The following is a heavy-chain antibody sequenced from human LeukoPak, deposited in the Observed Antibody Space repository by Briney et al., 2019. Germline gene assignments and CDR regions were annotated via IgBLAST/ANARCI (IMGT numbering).Heavy chain of an antibody. D-gene: IGHD1-7*01. Sequence: PGGSLRLSCAASGFTFSTYSMSWVRQAPGKGPEWVSSISSSSSYIYYADSVKGRFTISRDNAKNSLHLQMNSLRAEDTAVYYCARDGQTGTTVYWGQGTLVTVSS. CDR2: ISSSSSYI. V-gene: IGHV3-21*01. CDR3: ARDGQTGTTVY. CDR1: GFTFSTYS. J-gene: IGHJ4*02.